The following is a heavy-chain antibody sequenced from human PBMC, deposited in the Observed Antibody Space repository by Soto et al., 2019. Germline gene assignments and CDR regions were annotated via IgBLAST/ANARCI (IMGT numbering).Heavy chain of an antibody. J-gene: IGHJ4*02. D-gene: IGHD5-12*01. CDR2: ISAYNGNT. CDR1: GYTFTSYG. Sequence: ASVKVSCKASGYTFTSYGISWVRQAPGQGLEWMGWISAYNGNTNYAQKLQGRVTMTTDTSTSTAYMELRSLRAEDMAVYYCARDMGGYSGYVLDYWGQGTLVTVSS. V-gene: IGHV1-18*03. CDR3: ARDMGGYSGYVLDY.